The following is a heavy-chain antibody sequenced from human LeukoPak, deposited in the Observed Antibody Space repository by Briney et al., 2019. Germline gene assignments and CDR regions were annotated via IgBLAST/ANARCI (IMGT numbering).Heavy chain of an antibody. D-gene: IGHD3-16*01. Sequence: GGSLRLSCVVSGFTVSSNQMNWVRKSPGKGLEWVAVIYVDWSTHYADSVKGRFTISRDNSKNTLYLQMNSLRVEDTAVYYCVRHGLGGAKRWGQGTLVTVSS. J-gene: IGHJ1*01. CDR2: IYVDWST. V-gene: IGHV3-66*04. CDR3: VRHGLGGAKR. CDR1: GFTVSSNQ.